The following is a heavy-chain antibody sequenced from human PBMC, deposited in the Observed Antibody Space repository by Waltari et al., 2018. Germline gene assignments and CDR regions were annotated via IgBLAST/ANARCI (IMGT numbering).Heavy chain of an antibody. CDR3: AREGPAGIDSSSWYRNYFDY. CDR2: INAGNGNT. J-gene: IGHJ4*02. Sequence: QVQLVQSGAEVKKPGASVKVSCKASGSTFTSYAMHWVRQAPGQRLGWMGWINAGNGNTKYSQKFQGRVTITRDTSASTAYMELSSLRSEDTAVYYCAREGPAGIDSSSWYRNYFDYWGQGTLVTVSS. V-gene: IGHV1-3*01. D-gene: IGHD6-13*01. CDR1: GSTFTSYA.